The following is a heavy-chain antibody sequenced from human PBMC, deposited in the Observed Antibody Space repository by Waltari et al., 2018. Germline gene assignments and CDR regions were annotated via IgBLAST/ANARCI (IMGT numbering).Heavy chain of an antibody. D-gene: IGHD2-8*01. CDR1: GGTFSRYA. CDR3: ARVSVCLFNGVCDRGYFDY. V-gene: IGHV1-69*14. CDR2: IIPMFYTV. Sequence: QVQLVQSGAEVKKPGSSVKVSCKASGGTFSRYAISWVRQDPGQWLEWMGWIIPMFYTVNYAEKFQVRVTITADKSTSTAYMELSSRRSEDTAVYYCARVSVCLFNGVCDRGYFDYGGQGTRVTVSS. J-gene: IGHJ4*02.